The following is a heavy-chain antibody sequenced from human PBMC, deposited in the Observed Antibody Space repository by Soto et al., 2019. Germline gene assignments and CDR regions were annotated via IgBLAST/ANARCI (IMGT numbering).Heavy chain of an antibody. CDR2: IYYSGST. Sequence: TSETLSLTCTVSGGSISSYYWSWIRQPPGKGLGWIWYIYYSGSTNYNPSLKSRVTISVDTSKNQFSLKLSSVTAADTAVYYCARGDCSGGSCYSPGDNYYYGMDVWGQGTTVTVSS. CDR1: GGSISSYY. CDR3: ARGDCSGGSCYSPGDNYYYGMDV. J-gene: IGHJ6*02. V-gene: IGHV4-59*01. D-gene: IGHD2-15*01.